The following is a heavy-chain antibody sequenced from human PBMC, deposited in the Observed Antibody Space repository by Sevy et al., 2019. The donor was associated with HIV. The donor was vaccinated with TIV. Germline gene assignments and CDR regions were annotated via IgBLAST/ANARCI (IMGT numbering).Heavy chain of an antibody. Sequence: GGSLRLSCAASGFTFSSYAMSWVRQAPGKGLEWVSAISGSGSSMYYADSVKGRFTISRDNAKNSLYLQMNSLRAEDTAVYYCARGGRRIDVYNRKDAFDIWGQGTMVTVSS. CDR2: ISGSGSSM. CDR1: GFTFSSYA. D-gene: IGHD1-20*01. V-gene: IGHV3-21*01. CDR3: ARGGRRIDVYNRKDAFDI. J-gene: IGHJ3*02.